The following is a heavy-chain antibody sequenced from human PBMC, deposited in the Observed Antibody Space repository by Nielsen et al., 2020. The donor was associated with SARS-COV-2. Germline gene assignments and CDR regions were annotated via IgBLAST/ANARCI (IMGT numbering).Heavy chain of an antibody. V-gene: IGHV3-9*01. J-gene: IGHJ4*02. CDR2: ISWNSGSI. CDR3: AKGRGRYFDWLPL. D-gene: IGHD3-9*01. CDR1: GFTFDDYA. Sequence: GGSLRLSCAASGFTFDDYAMHWVRQAPGKGLEWVSGISWNSGSIGYADSVKGRFTISRDNAKNSLYLQMNSLRAEDTALYYCAKGRGRYFDWLPLWGQGTLVTVS.